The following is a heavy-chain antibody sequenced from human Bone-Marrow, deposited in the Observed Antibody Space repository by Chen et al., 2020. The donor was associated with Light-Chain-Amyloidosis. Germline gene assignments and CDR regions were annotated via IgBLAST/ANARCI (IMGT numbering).Heavy chain of an antibody. CDR2: ISGSNANS. CDR3: ATGDNCEYPITAHYYGMDV. J-gene: IGHJ6*02. CDR1: GFSFTSYG. D-gene: IGHD2-21*01. Sequence: QVQLVQSGPEVKKPGASVKVSCKASGFSFTSYGISWVRQAPGQGLEWMGWISGSNANSNFAQRLQGRVTMTTDTATSTAYMELRSLRSDDTAVYYCATGDNCEYPITAHYYGMDVWGQGTTVTVSS. V-gene: IGHV1-18*01.